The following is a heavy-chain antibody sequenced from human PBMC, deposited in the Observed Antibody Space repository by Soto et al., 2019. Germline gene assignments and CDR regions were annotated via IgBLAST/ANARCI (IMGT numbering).Heavy chain of an antibody. CDR3: ARSANTYGSPFDY. V-gene: IGHV3-66*01. D-gene: IGHD3-10*01. CDR1: GFTVGNNY. Sequence: GGSLRLSCAASGFTVGNNYMSWVRQAPGKGLEWVSIIHRGGSTSYADSVKGRFTISRDSSKNILYLQINGLTADDTAVYYCARSANTYGSPFDYWGRGALGTVSS. CDR2: IHRGGST. J-gene: IGHJ4*02.